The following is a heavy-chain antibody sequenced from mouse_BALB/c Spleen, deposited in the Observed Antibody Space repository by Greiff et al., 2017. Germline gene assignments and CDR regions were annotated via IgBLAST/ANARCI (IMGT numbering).Heavy chain of an antibody. J-gene: IGHJ2*01. V-gene: IGHV1S56*01. CDR2: IYPGNVNT. Sequence: QVQLQQSGPELVKPGASVRISCKASGYTFTSYYIHWVKQRPGQGVEWMGWIYPGNVNTKYNEKFKGKATLTAEKYSSTAYMQLSSLTSEDSAVYFCAHEAYLGQGTTLTVSS. CDR1: GYTFTSYY. CDR3: AHEAY.